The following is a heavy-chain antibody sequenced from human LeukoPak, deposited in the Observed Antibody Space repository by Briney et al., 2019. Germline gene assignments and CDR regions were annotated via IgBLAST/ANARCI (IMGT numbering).Heavy chain of an antibody. CDR3: ARGPYCSAGSCYPGDYYYYYMDV. V-gene: IGHV3-13*01. CDR2: VGTTGKT. Sequence: GGSLRLSCAASGFTFSSHDMHWVRQPTGKGLEWVSTVGTTGKTYCPGSVKGRFTISRENAKNSLYLQMNGLRAGDTAVYYCARGPYCSAGSCYPGDYYYYYMDVWGKGTTVTVSS. CDR1: GFTFSSHD. D-gene: IGHD2-15*01. J-gene: IGHJ6*03.